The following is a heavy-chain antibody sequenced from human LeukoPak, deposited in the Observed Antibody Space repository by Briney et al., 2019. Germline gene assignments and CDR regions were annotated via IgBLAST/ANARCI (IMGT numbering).Heavy chain of an antibody. CDR2: IRYDGSNK. CDR3: ARHKGDFWSGQGK. CDR1: GFTFSSYG. D-gene: IGHD3-3*01. V-gene: IGHV3-30*02. Sequence: GGSLRLSCAASGFTFSSYGMHWVRQAPGKGLEWVAFIRYDGSNKYYADSVKGRFTISRDNSKNTLYLQMNSLRAEDTAVYYCARHKGDFWSGQGKWGQGTLVSVSS. J-gene: IGHJ4*02.